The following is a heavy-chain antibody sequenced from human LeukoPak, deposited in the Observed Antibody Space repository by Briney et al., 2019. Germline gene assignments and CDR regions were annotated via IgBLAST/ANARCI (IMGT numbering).Heavy chain of an antibody. D-gene: IGHD6-6*01. Sequence: GGSLRLSCAASGFTFSSYSMNWVRQAPGKGLEWVAVISYDGSNKYYADSVKGRFTISRDNSKNTLYLQMNSLRAEDTAVYYCAKDRQQLVFDYWGQGTLVTVSS. CDR3: AKDRQQLVFDY. CDR2: ISYDGSNK. CDR1: GFTFSSYS. J-gene: IGHJ4*02. V-gene: IGHV3-30*18.